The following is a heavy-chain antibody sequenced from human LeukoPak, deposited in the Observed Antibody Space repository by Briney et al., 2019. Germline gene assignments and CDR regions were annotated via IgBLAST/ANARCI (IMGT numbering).Heavy chain of an antibody. J-gene: IGHJ4*02. CDR2: ISYDGSNK. CDR3: ARSYCGSTSCPLGDY. V-gene: IGHV3-30-3*01. Sequence: GGSLRLSCAASGFTFSSYAMHWVRQAPGKGLEWVAVISYDGSNKYYADSVKGRFTISRDNSKNTLYLQMNSLRAEDTAVYYCARSYCGSTSCPLGDYWGQGTLVTVSS. CDR1: GFTFSSYA. D-gene: IGHD2-2*01.